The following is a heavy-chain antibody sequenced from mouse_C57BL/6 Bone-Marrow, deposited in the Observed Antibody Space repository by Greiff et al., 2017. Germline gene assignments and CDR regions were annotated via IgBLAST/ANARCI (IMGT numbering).Heavy chain of an antibody. CDR3: ARLTYYYGSSPWFAY. CDR2: IYPGSGST. D-gene: IGHD1-1*01. V-gene: IGHV1-55*01. J-gene: IGHJ3*01. CDR1: GYTFTSYW. Sequence: QVQLQQPGAELVKPGASVKMSCKASGYTFTSYWITWVKQRPGQGLEWIGDIYPGSGSTNYNEKFKSKATLTVDTSSSKTYMQLSSLTSEDSAVYYCARLTYYYGSSPWFAYWGQGTLVTVSA.